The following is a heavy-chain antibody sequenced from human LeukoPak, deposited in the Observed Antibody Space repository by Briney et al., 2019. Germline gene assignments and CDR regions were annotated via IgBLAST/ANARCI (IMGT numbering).Heavy chain of an antibody. V-gene: IGHV4-39*01. CDR1: GGSISSSSYY. CDR3: ARRHLDGSGWYGDFDY. Sequence: SETLSLTCTVSGGSISSSSYYWGWIRQPPGKGLEWIGSIYYSGSTYYNPSLKSRVTISVDTSKNQFSLKLSSVTAADTAVYYWARRHLDGSGWYGDFDYWGQGTLVTVSS. CDR2: IYYSGST. D-gene: IGHD6-19*01. J-gene: IGHJ4*02.